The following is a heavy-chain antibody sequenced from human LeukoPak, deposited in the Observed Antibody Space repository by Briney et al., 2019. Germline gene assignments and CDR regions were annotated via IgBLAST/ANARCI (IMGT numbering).Heavy chain of an antibody. J-gene: IGHJ3*02. D-gene: IGHD6-19*01. V-gene: IGHV4-61*02. CDR3: ARDWNSGIAVAGLGAFYI. CDR1: GGSISSGSYY. CDR2: IYTSGST. Sequence: SQTLSLTCTVSGGSISSGSYYWSWIRQPAGKGLEWIGRIYTSGSTNYNPSLKIRVTISVDTSQNQFSLNLRSVTAADTAVYYCARDWNSGIAVAGLGAFYIWGEGGMVTASS.